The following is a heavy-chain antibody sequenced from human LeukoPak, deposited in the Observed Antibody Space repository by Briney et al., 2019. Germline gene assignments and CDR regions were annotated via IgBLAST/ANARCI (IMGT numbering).Heavy chain of an antibody. D-gene: IGHD1-26*01. J-gene: IGHJ6*02. V-gene: IGHV1-69*04. CDR2: IIPILGIA. CDR1: GGTFSSYA. CDR3: ARDSYTDYYYYGMDV. Sequence: SVKVSCKASGGTFSSYAISWVRQAPGQGLEWMGRIIPILGIANYAQKFQGRVTITADKSTSTAYMELSSLRSEDTAVYYCARDSYTDYYYYGMDVWGQGTTVTVSS.